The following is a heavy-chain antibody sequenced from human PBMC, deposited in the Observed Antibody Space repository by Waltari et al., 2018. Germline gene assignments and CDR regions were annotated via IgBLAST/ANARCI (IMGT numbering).Heavy chain of an antibody. Sequence: EVQLVESGGGLVQPGGSLRLSCAASGFTFSSYWMSWVRQAPGKGLEWVANIKQEGSEKYYVDSVKGRFTISRDNAKNSLYLQMNSLRAEDTAVYYCARDPDGGNFDYWGQGTLVTVSS. J-gene: IGHJ4*02. CDR1: GFTFSSYW. CDR2: IKQEGSEK. D-gene: IGHD2-15*01. V-gene: IGHV3-7*01. CDR3: ARDPDGGNFDY.